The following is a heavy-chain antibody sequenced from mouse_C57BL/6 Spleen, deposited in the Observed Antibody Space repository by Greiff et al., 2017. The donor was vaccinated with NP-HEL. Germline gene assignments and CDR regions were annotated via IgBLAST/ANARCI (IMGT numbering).Heavy chain of an antibody. Sequence: EVKVEESGEGLVKPGGSLKLSCAASGFTFSSYAMSWVRQTPEKRLEWVAYISSGGDYIYYADTVKGRFTISRDNARNTLYLQMSSLKSEDTAMDYRTRGGYGSSSWFAYWGQGTLVTVSA. CDR2: ISSGGDYI. CDR1: GFTFSSYA. J-gene: IGHJ3*01. D-gene: IGHD1-1*01. V-gene: IGHV5-9-1*02. CDR3: TRGGYGSSSWFAY.